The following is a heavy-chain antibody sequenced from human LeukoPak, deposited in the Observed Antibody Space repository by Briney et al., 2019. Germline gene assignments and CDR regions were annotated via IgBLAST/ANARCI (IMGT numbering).Heavy chain of an antibody. CDR2: IWYDGSNK. Sequence: GGSLRLSCAASGFTFSSYGMHWVRQAPGKGLEWVAVIWYDGSNKYYADSVKGRFTISRDNSKNTLYLQMNSLRAEDTAVYYCARDVGNAVTPDAFDIWGQGTMVTVSS. J-gene: IGHJ3*02. CDR1: GFTFSSYG. V-gene: IGHV3-33*01. D-gene: IGHD4-17*01. CDR3: ARDVGNAVTPDAFDI.